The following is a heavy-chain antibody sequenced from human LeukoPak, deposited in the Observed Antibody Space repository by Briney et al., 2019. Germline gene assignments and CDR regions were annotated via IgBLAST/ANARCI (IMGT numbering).Heavy chain of an antibody. CDR1: GGFFSGYY. V-gene: IGHV4-34*01. CDR2: INHSGST. CDR3: ARGLYSSSWPFDY. D-gene: IGHD6-13*01. Sequence: KPSETLSLTCAVCGGFFSGYYWRWIRQPRGKAREWIGVINHSGSTNYNPSLKSRVTISVDTSKNQFSLKLSSVTAADTAVYYCARGLYSSSWPFDYWGQGTLVTVSS. J-gene: IGHJ4*02.